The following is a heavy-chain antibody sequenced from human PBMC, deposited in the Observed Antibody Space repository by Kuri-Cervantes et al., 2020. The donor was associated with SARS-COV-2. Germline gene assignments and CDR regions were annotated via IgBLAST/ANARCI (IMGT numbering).Heavy chain of an antibody. CDR2: IYHSGST. J-gene: IGHJ4*02. Sequence: ESLKISCAASGFTFSSYAMSWVRQAPGKGLEWIGSIYHSGSTYYNPSVKSRVTISVDTSKNQFSLKLSSVTAADTAVYYCARVWCSSTSCYYFDYWGQGTLVTVSS. CDR1: GFTFSSYA. D-gene: IGHD2-2*01. V-gene: IGHV4-38-2*01. CDR3: ARVWCSSTSCYYFDY.